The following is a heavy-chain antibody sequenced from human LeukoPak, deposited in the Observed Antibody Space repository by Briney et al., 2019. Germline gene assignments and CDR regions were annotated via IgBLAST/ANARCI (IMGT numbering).Heavy chain of an antibody. D-gene: IGHD3-3*01. Sequence: SETLSLTCTVSGASISSYYWSWIRQPAGKGLEWIGRIYTSGSTNYNPSLKSRVTMSVDTSKNQFSLKLSSVTAADTAVYYCAREGITIFGVVTFFDYWGQGTLVTVSS. CDR1: GASISSYY. CDR3: AREGITIFGVVTFFDY. CDR2: IYTSGST. V-gene: IGHV4-4*07. J-gene: IGHJ4*02.